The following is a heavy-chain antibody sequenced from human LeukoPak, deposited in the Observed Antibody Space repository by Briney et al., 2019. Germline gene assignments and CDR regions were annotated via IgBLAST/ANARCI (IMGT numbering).Heavy chain of an antibody. CDR3: ARLGNGYGSSGFDY. D-gene: IGHD6-13*01. V-gene: IGHV4-39*01. J-gene: IGHJ4*02. CDR2: IYYSGST. Sequence: SETLSLTCTVSGGSISSSSYYWGWIRQPPGKGLEWIGSIYYSGSTYYNPSLKSRVTISVDTSKNQFSLKLSSVTAADTAVYYCARLGNGYGSSGFDYWGQGTLVTVSS. CDR1: GGSISSSSYY.